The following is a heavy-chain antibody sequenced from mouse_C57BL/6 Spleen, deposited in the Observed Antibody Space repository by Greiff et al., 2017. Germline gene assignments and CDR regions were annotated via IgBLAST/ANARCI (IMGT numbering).Heavy chain of an antibody. CDR2: INPNNGGT. V-gene: IGHV1-26*01. CDR3: ARVHNGYYFDY. D-gene: IGHD1-3*01. CDR1: GYTFPDYY. J-gene: IGHJ2*01. Sequence: VQLQQSGPELVKPGASVKLSCQASGYTFPDYYMNWVKQRHGNSLEWIGDINPNNGGTSYHQKFKGPATLTVDKSSSTAYMVLRSLTSEDSAVYYCARVHNGYYFDYGGQGTTLTVSS.